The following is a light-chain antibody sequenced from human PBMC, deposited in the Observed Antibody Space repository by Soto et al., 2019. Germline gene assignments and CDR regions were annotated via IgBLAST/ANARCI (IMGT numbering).Light chain of an antibody. J-gene: IGLJ1*01. V-gene: IGLV2-14*01. CDR3: SSYSSSSTLFV. CDR1: SSDVGAYKY. CDR2: EVS. Sequence: QSVLTQPASVSGSPGQSITISCPGTSSDVGAYKYVSWYQQHPGKAPKVMIYEVSNRPSGVSNRFSGSKSGNTASLTISGLQAEDEADYFCSSYSSSSTLFVFGTGTKVTVL.